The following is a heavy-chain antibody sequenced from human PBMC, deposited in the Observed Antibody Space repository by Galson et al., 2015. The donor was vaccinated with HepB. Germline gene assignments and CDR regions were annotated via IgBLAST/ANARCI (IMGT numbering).Heavy chain of an antibody. V-gene: IGHV1-18*01. CDR1: GYTFTSYG. CDR2: ISAYNGNT. J-gene: IGHJ3*02. CDR3: AVIWALGTSWKVGAFDI. D-gene: IGHD1-1*01. Sequence: SVKVSCKASGYTFTSYGISWVRQAPGQGLEWMGWISAYNGNTNYAQKLQGRVTMTTDTSTSTAYMELRSLRSDDTAVYYCAVIWALGTSWKVGAFDIWGQGTMVTVSS.